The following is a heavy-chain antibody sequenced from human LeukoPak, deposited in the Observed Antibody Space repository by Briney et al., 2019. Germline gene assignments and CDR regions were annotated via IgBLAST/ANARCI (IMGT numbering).Heavy chain of an antibody. CDR3: AREVIDGGYREFDY. Sequence: ASVKVSCKASGYTFTGYYMHWVRQAPGQGLEWMGWINPNSGGTNYAQKFQGRVTMTRDTSISTAYMELSRLRSDDTAVYYCAREVIDGGYREFDYWGQGTLVTVSS. CDR2: INPNSGGT. CDR1: GYTFTGYY. V-gene: IGHV1-2*02. J-gene: IGHJ4*02. D-gene: IGHD5-18*01.